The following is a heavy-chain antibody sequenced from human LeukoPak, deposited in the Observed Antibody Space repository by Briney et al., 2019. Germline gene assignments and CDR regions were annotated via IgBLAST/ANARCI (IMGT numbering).Heavy chain of an antibody. V-gene: IGHV3-7*01. J-gene: IGHJ4*02. D-gene: IGHD3-22*01. CDR2: IKEDGTEK. Sequence: GGSLRLSCAVSGFTFSSYWMSWVRQAPGKGLEWVANIKEDGTEKYYQDSVKGRFTISRGNAKNSLYLQMNSLRAEDTAVYYCAREVVLSTSAWFEYWGQGTLVTVSS. CDR1: GFTFSSYW. CDR3: AREVVLSTSAWFEY.